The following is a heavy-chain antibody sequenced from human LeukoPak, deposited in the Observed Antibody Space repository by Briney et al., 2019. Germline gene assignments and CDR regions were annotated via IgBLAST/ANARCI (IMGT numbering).Heavy chain of an antibody. J-gene: IGHJ4*02. D-gene: IGHD4-17*01. CDR2: IWYDGSNK. Sequence: GRSLRLSCAASGFTFSSYGMHWVRQAPGKGLEWVAVIWYDGSNKYYADSVKGRFTISRDNSKNTLYLQMNSLRAEDTAEYYCARDDGPFDYWGQGTLVTVSS. CDR3: ARDDGPFDY. V-gene: IGHV3-33*01. CDR1: GFTFSSYG.